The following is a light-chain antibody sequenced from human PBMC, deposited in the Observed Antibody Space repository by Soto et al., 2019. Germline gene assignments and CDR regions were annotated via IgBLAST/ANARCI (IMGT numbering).Light chain of an antibody. Sequence: DIQMTQSPSTLSASVGDRVTITCRASQSISNWLAWYQQKPGKAPKLLIYDASSLERGVPSRFSGSGSGTEFTLTIRSLQPDDFSTYYCQQYNGYSRTFGQGTKVDIK. V-gene: IGKV1-5*01. CDR1: QSISNW. CDR2: DAS. J-gene: IGKJ1*01. CDR3: QQYNGYSRT.